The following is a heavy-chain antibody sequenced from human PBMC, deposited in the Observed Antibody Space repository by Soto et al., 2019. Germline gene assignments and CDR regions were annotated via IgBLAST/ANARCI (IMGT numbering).Heavy chain of an antibody. Sequence: PGGSLRLSCAASGFSFSSYWMHWVRQAPGKGLVWVSNINSDGSSKNYADSVKGRFTISRDNSKNTMYLEMNSLRAEDTAAYYCAKDTFYHDSSGYYVFDYWGQGTLVTVSS. J-gene: IGHJ4*02. CDR2: INSDGSSK. D-gene: IGHD3-22*01. CDR3: AKDTFYHDSSGYYVFDY. CDR1: GFSFSSYW. V-gene: IGHV3-74*01.